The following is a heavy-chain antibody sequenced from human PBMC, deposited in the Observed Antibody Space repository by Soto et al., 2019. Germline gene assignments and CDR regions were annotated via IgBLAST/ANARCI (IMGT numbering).Heavy chain of an antibody. CDR2: IYFSGAP. CDR1: GASFSDYY. CDR3: AGRGGLGSCVKGVCLPGDAFDI. Sequence: QVQLQESGPGLVKPSETLSLTCTVSGASFSDYYWSWIRQPPGKGLEWIGDIYFSGAPNYNPSLRSRIPISIVPCKNKFSLNLRPVHASDKARYDCAGRGGLGSCVKGVCLPGDAFDIWGQGTMVTVSS. J-gene: IGHJ3*02. D-gene: IGHD2-2*03. V-gene: IGHV4-59*01.